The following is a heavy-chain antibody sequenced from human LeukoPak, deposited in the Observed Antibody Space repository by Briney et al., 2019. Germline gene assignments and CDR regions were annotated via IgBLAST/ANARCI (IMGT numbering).Heavy chain of an antibody. CDR3: ARRPYSGSYAHWFDP. Sequence: ASVKVSCKASGYTFTSYAMHWVRQAPGQRLEWMGWINAGNGNTKYSQKFQGRVTITRDTSASTAYMELSSLRSDDTAVYYCARRPYSGSYAHWFDPWGQGTLVTVSS. CDR1: GYTFTSYA. CDR2: INAGNGNT. J-gene: IGHJ5*02. V-gene: IGHV1-3*01. D-gene: IGHD1-26*01.